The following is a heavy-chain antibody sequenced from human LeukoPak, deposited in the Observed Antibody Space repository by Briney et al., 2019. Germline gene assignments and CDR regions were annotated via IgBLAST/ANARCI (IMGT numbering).Heavy chain of an antibody. D-gene: IGHD3-10*01. J-gene: IGHJ3*02. CDR1: GFTFSSYA. Sequence: GGSLRLSCAASGFTFSSYAMHWVRQAPGKGLEWVVVISYDGSNKYYADSVKGRFTISRDNSKNTLYLQMNSLRAEDTAVYYCARFGEAFDIWGQGTMVTVSS. CDR2: ISYDGSNK. CDR3: ARFGEAFDI. V-gene: IGHV3-30-3*01.